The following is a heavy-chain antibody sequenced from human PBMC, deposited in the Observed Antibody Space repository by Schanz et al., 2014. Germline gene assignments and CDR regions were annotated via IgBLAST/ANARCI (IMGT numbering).Heavy chain of an antibody. CDR2: ISSSGSYI. V-gene: IGHV3-21*01. J-gene: IGHJ4*02. Sequence: EQLVESGGGLVKPGGSLRLSCAASGFTFSSYAMHWVRQAPGKGLEWVSSISSSGSYIHYADSVKGRFTISRDNSRNTLYLQMNSLRTEDTAVYYCASPSGYSDYGTYFDFWGQGTLVTVSS. D-gene: IGHD5-12*01. CDR1: GFTFSSYA. CDR3: ASPSGYSDYGTYFDF.